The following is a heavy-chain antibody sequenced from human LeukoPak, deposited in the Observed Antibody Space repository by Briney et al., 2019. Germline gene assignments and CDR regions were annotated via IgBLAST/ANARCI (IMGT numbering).Heavy chain of an antibody. CDR1: GGSISSYY. V-gene: IGHV4-4*07. D-gene: IGHD6-13*01. J-gene: IGHJ5*02. CDR2: IYTSGST. CDR3: AREGSYSTENWFDP. Sequence: SETLSLTCTVSGGSISSYYWSLIRLPAGKGLEWIGRIYTSGSTNYNPSLKSRVTMSVDASKNQFSLKLSSVTAADTAVYYCAREGSYSTENWFDPWGQGTLVTVSS.